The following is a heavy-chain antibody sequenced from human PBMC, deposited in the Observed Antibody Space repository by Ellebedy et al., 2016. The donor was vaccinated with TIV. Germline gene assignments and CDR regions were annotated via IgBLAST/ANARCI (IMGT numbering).Heavy chain of an antibody. CDR3: ARDNLEWLVSYYFDY. CDR2: ISSDGNDK. Sequence: GESLKISCAASGFTFSSYAMHWVRQAPGKGLEWVATISSDGNDKYFADSVKGRFTISRDNSKNTLYLQMNSLRAEDTAVYYCARDNLEWLVSYYFDYWGQGTLATVSS. CDR1: GFTFSSYA. J-gene: IGHJ4*02. V-gene: IGHV3-30-3*01. D-gene: IGHD3-3*01.